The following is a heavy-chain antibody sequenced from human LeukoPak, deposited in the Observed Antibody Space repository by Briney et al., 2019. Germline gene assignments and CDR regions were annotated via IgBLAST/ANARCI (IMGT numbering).Heavy chain of an antibody. Sequence: GGSLRLSCAASGFTFSSYAMHWVRQAPGKGLEWVAVISFDGSKRYYADSVKGRFTISRDNSKNTLYLQMNSLRAEDTAVYYCAKAPGMIVVVFDYWGQGTLVTVSS. V-gene: IGHV3-30-3*01. D-gene: IGHD3-22*01. CDR3: AKAPGMIVVVFDY. CDR1: GFTFSSYA. CDR2: ISFDGSKR. J-gene: IGHJ4*02.